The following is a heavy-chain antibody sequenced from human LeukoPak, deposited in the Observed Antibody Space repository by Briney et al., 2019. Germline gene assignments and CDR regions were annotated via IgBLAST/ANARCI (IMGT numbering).Heavy chain of an antibody. Sequence: ASVKVSCKASGYTFTYCYMHWVRQAPGQGLEWMGWINPNSGGTNYAQKFQGRVTMTRDKSNSTAYMELYRLRSDDTAVYYCARDPPGVRYGRPIFDFWGQGTLVTVSS. CDR3: ARDPPGVRYGRPIFDF. CDR2: INPNSGGT. J-gene: IGHJ4*02. D-gene: IGHD2-8*01. V-gene: IGHV1-2*02. CDR1: GYTFTYCY.